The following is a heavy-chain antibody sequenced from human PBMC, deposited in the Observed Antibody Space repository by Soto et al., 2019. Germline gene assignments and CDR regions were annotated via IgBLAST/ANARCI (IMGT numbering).Heavy chain of an antibody. J-gene: IGHJ6*03. CDR2: ISAYNGNT. D-gene: IGHD5-12*01. CDR1: GYTFTSNA. V-gene: IGHV1-18*01. CDR3: AREIEQWVRDGGYYYYYMAV. Sequence: ASVKVSSKASGYTFTSNAMKSLRQATKQGLELMGWISAYNGNTNYAQKLQGRVTMTTDTSTSRAYMELRSLRSDDTAVYYCAREIEQWVRDGGYYYYYMAVWGKGTTVTVSS.